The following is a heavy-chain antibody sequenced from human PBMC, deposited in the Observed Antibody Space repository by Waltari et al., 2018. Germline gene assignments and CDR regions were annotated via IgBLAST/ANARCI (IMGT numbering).Heavy chain of an antibody. J-gene: IGHJ5*02. Sequence: QVQLQESGPGLVKPSETLSLTCTVSGGSISSYYWSWIRQPAGKGLEWIGRIYTSGSPNYNPSLNVRVTKSVDTSKNQFSRKLSSVTAADTAVYYCARDKRGERFGVAATSWPNWFDPWGQGTLVTVSS. D-gene: IGHD2-15*01. CDR1: GGSISSYY. CDR2: IYTSGSP. CDR3: ARDKRGERFGVAATSWPNWFDP. V-gene: IGHV4-4*07.